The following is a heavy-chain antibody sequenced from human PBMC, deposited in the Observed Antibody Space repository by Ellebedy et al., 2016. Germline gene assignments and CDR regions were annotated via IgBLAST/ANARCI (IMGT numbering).Heavy chain of an antibody. CDR1: GFTFSSYW. CDR2: INSDGSST. CDR3: ATKGSSGSYYYYYYMDV. J-gene: IGHJ6*03. V-gene: IGHV3-74*01. D-gene: IGHD1-26*01. Sequence: GESLKISCAASGFTFSSYWMHWVRQAPGKGLVWVSRINSDGSSTSYADSVKGRFTISRDNAKNTLYLQMNSLRAEDTAVYYCATKGSSGSYYYYYYMDVWGKGTTVTVSS.